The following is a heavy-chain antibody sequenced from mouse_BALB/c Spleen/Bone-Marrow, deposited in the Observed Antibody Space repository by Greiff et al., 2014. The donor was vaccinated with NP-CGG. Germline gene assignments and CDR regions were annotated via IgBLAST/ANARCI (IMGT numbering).Heavy chain of an antibody. J-gene: IGHJ4*01. V-gene: IGHV1S81*02. D-gene: IGHD1-1*01. CDR1: GYTFTSYW. CDR3: AREGNYYGSIAMDY. Sequence: QVQLKESGAELVKPGASVKLSCKASGYTFTSYWMHWVKQRPGQGLEWIGEINPSNGRTNYNEKFKSKATLTVDKSSSTAYMQRSSLTSEDSAVYYCAREGNYYGSIAMDYWGQGTSVTVSS. CDR2: INPSNGRT.